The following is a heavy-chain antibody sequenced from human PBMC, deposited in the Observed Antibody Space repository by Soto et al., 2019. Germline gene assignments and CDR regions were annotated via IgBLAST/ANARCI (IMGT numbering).Heavy chain of an antibody. CDR3: AILTLGFWSGRHDF. Sequence: VKVSCKASGGTFSSYAISWVRQAPGQGLEWMGGIIPIFGTANYAQKFQGRVTITADESTSTAYMELSSLRSEDTAVYYCAILTLGFWSGRHDFWCQGTLVSVFS. CDR1: GGTFSSYA. CDR2: IIPIFGTA. D-gene: IGHD3-3*01. V-gene: IGHV1-69*13. J-gene: IGHJ4*02.